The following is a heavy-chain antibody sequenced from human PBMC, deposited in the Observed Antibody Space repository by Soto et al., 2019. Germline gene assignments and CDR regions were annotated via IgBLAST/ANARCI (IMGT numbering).Heavy chain of an antibody. V-gene: IGHV4-31*03. CDR2: IYYSGST. CDR3: ARYSSGWSRYPFDY. J-gene: IGHJ4*02. CDR1: GGSISSGGYY. Sequence: QVQLQESGPGLVKPSQTLSLTCTVSGGSISSGGYYWSWIRQHPGKGLEWIGYIYYSGSTYYNPSLKSRVTISVDTSKNQFALKLSSVTAADTAVYYCARYSSGWSRYPFDYWGQGTLVTVSS. D-gene: IGHD6-19*01.